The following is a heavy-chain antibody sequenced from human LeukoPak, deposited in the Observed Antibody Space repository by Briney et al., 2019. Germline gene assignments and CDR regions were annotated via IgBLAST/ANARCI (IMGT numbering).Heavy chain of an antibody. D-gene: IGHD3-3*01. J-gene: IGHJ5*02. CDR1: GGSFSGYY. V-gene: IGHV4-30-4*08. CDR3: ARGREEWPDSRWFDP. Sequence: SETLSLTCAVYGGSFSGYYWSWIRQPPGKGLEWIGYIYYSGSTYYNPSLKSRVTISVDTSKNQFSLKLSSVTAADTAVYYCARGREEWPDSRWFDPWGQGTLVTVSS. CDR2: IYYSGST.